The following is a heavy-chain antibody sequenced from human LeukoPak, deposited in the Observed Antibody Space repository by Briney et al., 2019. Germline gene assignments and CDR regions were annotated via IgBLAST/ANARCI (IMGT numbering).Heavy chain of an antibody. CDR2: ISSSSSYI. Sequence: GGSLRLSCAASGFTFSSYSMNWVRQAPGKGLEWVSSISSSSSYIYYADSVKGRFTISRDNAKNSLYLQMNSLRAEDMALYYCAKSSSIAVRGGWFDPWGQGTLVTVSS. D-gene: IGHD6-6*01. V-gene: IGHV3-21*04. CDR1: GFTFSSYS. J-gene: IGHJ5*02. CDR3: AKSSSIAVRGGWFDP.